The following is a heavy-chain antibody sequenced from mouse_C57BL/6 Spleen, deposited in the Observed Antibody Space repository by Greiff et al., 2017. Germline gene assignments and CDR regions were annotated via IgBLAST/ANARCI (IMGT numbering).Heavy chain of an antibody. J-gene: IGHJ3*01. V-gene: IGHV5-17*01. CDR2: ISSGSSTI. D-gene: IGHD1-1*02. Sequence: EVNLVESGGGLVKPGGSLKLSCAASGFTFSDYGMHWVRQAPEKGLEWVAYISSGSSTIYYADTVKGRFTISRDNAKNTLFLQMTSLRSEDTAMYYCATYGPAWFAYWGQGTLVTVSA. CDR3: ATYGPAWFAY. CDR1: GFTFSDYG.